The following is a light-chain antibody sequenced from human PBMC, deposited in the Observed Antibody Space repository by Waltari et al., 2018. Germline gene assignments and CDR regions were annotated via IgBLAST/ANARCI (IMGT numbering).Light chain of an antibody. CDR1: QYVNINY. Sequence: EIVLTQSPGTLSLSPGERATLSCRASQYVNINYFAWYQQKPGQAPRLLMDGTSSRDTGIPDRFSGSGSGTDFTLTISRLEPEDFAVYYCQQYSSSPRTFGQGTNLEIK. CDR3: QQYSSSPRT. CDR2: GTS. V-gene: IGKV3-20*01. J-gene: IGKJ2*02.